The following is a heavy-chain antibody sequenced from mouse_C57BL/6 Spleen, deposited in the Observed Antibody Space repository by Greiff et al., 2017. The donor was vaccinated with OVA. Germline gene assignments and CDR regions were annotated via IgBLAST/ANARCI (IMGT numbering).Heavy chain of an antibody. CDR2: IDPNSGGT. CDR1: GYTFTSYW. J-gene: IGHJ4*01. V-gene: IGHV1-72*01. Sequence: VQLQQPGAELVKPGASVKLSCKASGYTFTSYWMHWVKQRPGRGLEWIGRIDPNSGGTKYNEKFKSKATLTVDKLSSTAYMQLSSLTAEDSAVYYCARWDGKDYYAMDYWGQGTSVTVSS. D-gene: IGHD2-1*01. CDR3: ARWDGKDYYAMDY.